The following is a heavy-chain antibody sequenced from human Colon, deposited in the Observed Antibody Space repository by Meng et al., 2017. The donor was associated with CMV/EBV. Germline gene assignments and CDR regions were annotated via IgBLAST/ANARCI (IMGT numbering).Heavy chain of an antibody. J-gene: IGHJ4*02. Sequence: LSLTCAASGFTFSSYAMSWVRQSPGKGLEWVSAISGRGSVTYYADSVKGRFTISRDNSKNTLYLQVNSLGAEDAAVYFCAKDSSGWYYFDCWGQGTLVTVSS. CDR3: AKDSSGWYYFDC. D-gene: IGHD6-19*01. V-gene: IGHV3-23*01. CDR2: ISGRGSVT. CDR1: GFTFSSYA.